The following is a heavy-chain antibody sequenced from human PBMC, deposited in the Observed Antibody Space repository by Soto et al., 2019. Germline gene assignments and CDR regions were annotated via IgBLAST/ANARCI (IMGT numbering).Heavy chain of an antibody. CDR1: GFTFSSYA. CDR3: AKDRGGGVHIVVVTATSFDFDY. CDR2: ISGSGGST. D-gene: IGHD2-21*02. Sequence: EVQLLESGGGLVQPGGSLRLSCAASGFTFSSYAMSWVRQAPGKGLEWVSAISGSGGSTYYADSVKGRFTISRDNSKNTRYLQMNSLRAEDTAVYYCAKDRGGGVHIVVVTATSFDFDYWGQGTLVTVSS. J-gene: IGHJ4*02. V-gene: IGHV3-23*01.